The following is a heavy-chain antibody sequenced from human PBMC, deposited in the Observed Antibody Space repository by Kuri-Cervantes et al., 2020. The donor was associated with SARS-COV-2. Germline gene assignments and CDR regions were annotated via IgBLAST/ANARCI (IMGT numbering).Heavy chain of an antibody. D-gene: IGHD1-1*01. Sequence: SETLSLTCSVSGGSINSYYWCWIRQAPGKGLEWLGHVYYDGTTNYNPSLKRRATISLATSKSQFFLQLDSVTAADTAVYFCARVKGWNDRHYYYYNGMDVWGQGTTVTVSS. CDR1: GGSINSYY. J-gene: IGHJ6*02. CDR3: ARVKGWNDRHYYYYNGMDV. V-gene: IGHV4-59*01. CDR2: VYYDGTT.